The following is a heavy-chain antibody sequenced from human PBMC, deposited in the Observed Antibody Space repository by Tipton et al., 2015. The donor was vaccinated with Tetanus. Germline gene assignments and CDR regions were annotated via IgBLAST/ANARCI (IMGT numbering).Heavy chain of an antibody. V-gene: IGHV4-59*01. CDR2: IYYSGST. CDR3: ACNPNIAAAGTGGDSGWFDP. J-gene: IGHJ5*02. Sequence: TLSLTCTVSGGSISSYYWSWIRQPPGKGLEWIGYIYYSGSTNYNPSLKSRVTISVDTSKNQFSLKLSSVTAADTAVYYCACNPNIAAAGTGGDSGWFDPWGQGTLVTVSS. CDR1: GGSISSYY. D-gene: IGHD6-13*01.